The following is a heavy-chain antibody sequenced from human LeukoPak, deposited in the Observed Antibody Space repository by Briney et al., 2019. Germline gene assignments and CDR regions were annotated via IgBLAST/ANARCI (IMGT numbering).Heavy chain of an antibody. Sequence: PSETLSLTCTVSGGSISSGDYYWSWIRQPAGKGLEWIGRIYTTGSTNYNPSVKSRLTISVDPSKNQFSLKLSSVPAADTVVYYCAAHSNYVDYWGQGTLVTVPS. D-gene: IGHD4-11*01. J-gene: IGHJ4*02. V-gene: IGHV4-61*02. CDR3: AAHSNYVDY. CDR1: GGSISSGDYY. CDR2: IYTTGST.